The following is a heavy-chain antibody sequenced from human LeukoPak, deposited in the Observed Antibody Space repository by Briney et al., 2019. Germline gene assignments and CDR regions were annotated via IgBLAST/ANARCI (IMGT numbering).Heavy chain of an antibody. CDR2: IYNSGIT. CDR1: GGSISSGNYY. J-gene: IGHJ1*01. CDR3: ARAHVLRAVAGRGGYFQH. V-gene: IGHV4-61*02. Sequence: PSETLSLTCTVSGGSISSGNYYWSWIRQPAGKGLEYIGRIYNSGITNYNPSLKSRVTISVDTSKNQFSLKLSSVTAADTAVYYCARAHVLRAVAGRGGYFQHWGQGTLVTVSS. D-gene: IGHD6-19*01.